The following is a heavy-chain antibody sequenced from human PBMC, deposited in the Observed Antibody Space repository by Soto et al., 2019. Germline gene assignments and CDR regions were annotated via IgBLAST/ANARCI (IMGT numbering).Heavy chain of an antibody. CDR3: ARVLMVYARAYYFDY. CDR1: GGSISSYY. D-gene: IGHD2-8*01. CDR2: IYYSGST. V-gene: IGHV4-59*01. Sequence: SETLSLTCTVSGGSISSYYWSWIRQPPGKGLEWIGYIYYSGSTNYNPSLKSRVTILVDTSKNQFSLKLSSVTAADSALYYCARVLMVYARAYYFDYWGQGTLVTVS. J-gene: IGHJ4*02.